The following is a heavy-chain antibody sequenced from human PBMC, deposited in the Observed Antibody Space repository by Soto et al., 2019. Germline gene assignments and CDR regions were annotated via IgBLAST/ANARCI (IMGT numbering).Heavy chain of an antibody. CDR2: ISAYNGNT. CDR3: ARDFGRTTKWDYYYGMDV. Sequence: QVQLVQSGAEVKKPGASVKVSCKASGYTFTSYGISWVRQAPGQGLEWMGWISAYNGNTNYAQKLQGRVTMTTDTSNSTAYMELRSLRSDDTAVDYFARDFGRTTKWDYYYGMDVWCQGTTVTVAS. V-gene: IGHV1-18*04. CDR1: GYTFTSYG. D-gene: IGHD2-15*01. J-gene: IGHJ6*02.